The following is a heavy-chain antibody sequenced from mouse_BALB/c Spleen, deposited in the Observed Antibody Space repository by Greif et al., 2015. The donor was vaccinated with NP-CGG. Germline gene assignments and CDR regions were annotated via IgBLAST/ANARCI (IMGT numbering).Heavy chain of an antibody. J-gene: IGHJ2*01. CDR1: GFNIKDTY. V-gene: IGHV14-3*02. D-gene: IGHD4-1*01. CDR3: ARKLGRGLYFDY. CDR2: IDPANGNT. Sequence: VQLQQSGAELVKPGASVKLSCTASGFNIKDTYMHWVKQRPEQGLEWIGRIDPANGNTKYGPKFQGKASITADTSSNTASLQLSSLTSEDTAVYYCARKLGRGLYFDYWGQGTTLTVSS.